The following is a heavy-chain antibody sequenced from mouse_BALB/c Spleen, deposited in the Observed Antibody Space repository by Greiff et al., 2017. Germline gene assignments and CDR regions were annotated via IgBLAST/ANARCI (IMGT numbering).Heavy chain of an antibody. CDR2: ISSGGGST. CDR3: ARQTYYGNYYAMDY. D-gene: IGHD2-10*01. J-gene: IGHJ4*01. CDR1: GFAFSSYD. Sequence: EVQLVESGGGLVKPGGSLKLSCAASGFAFSSYDMSWVRQTPEKRLEWVAYISSGGGSTYYPDTVKGRFTISRDNAKNTLYLQMSSLKSEDTAMYYCARQTYYGNYYAMDYWGQGTSVTVSS. V-gene: IGHV5-12-1*01.